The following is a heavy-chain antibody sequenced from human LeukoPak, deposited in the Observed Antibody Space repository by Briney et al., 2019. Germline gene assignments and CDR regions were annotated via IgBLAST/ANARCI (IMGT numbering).Heavy chain of an antibody. CDR3: AKDADDYGDFYYYFDY. CDR1: GFTFRTYW. J-gene: IGHJ4*02. Sequence: GGSLRLSCAASGFTFRTYWMSWVRQAPGKGLEWVANIKQDGNEKYYVDSVKGRFTISRDNSKNTLYLQMNSLRAEDTALYYCAKDADDYGDFYYYFDYWGQGTLVTVSS. D-gene: IGHD4-17*01. V-gene: IGHV3-7*03. CDR2: IKQDGNEK.